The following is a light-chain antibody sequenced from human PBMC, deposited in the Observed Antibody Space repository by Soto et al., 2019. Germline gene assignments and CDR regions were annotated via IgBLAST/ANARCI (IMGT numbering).Light chain of an antibody. CDR1: QSVGSSY. Sequence: EIVLTQSPGTLSLSPGERATLSCRASQSVGSSYLAWYQQKPGQAPRLLIYGASSRATGIPDRFSGSGSGTDFTLTISRLEPEHFAVYYCQQYGSSPTWTFGQGTKVEI. CDR2: GAS. J-gene: IGKJ1*01. CDR3: QQYGSSPTWT. V-gene: IGKV3-20*01.